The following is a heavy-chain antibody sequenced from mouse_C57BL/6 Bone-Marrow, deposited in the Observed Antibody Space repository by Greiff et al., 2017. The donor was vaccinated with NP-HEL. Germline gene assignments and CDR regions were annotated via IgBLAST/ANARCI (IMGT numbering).Heavy chain of an antibody. D-gene: IGHD2-4*01. CDR3: ARDSLYDYDVGTWFAY. J-gene: IGHJ3*01. CDR1: GYAFSSSW. Sequence: VQLQQSGPELVKPGASVKISCKASGYAFSSSWMNWVKQRPGKGLEWIGRIYPGDGDTNYNGKFKGKATLTADKSSSTAYMQLSSLTSEDSAVYFCARDSLYDYDVGTWFAYWGQGTLVTVSA. CDR2: IYPGDGDT. V-gene: IGHV1-82*01.